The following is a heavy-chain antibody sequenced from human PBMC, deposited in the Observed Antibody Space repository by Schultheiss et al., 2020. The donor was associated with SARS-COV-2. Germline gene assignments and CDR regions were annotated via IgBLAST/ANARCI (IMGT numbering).Heavy chain of an antibody. CDR1: GFTFSSYA. CDR3: ARDFSVSYYDFWSQKGDYFDY. Sequence: GGSLRLSCAASGFTFSSYAMSWVRQAPGKGLEWVSYISSSGSTIYYADSVKGRFTISRDNAKNSLYLQMNRLRAEDTAVYYCARDFSVSYYDFWSQKGDYFDYWGQGTLGTGSS. CDR2: ISSSGSTI. V-gene: IGHV3-48*04. D-gene: IGHD3-3*01. J-gene: IGHJ4*02.